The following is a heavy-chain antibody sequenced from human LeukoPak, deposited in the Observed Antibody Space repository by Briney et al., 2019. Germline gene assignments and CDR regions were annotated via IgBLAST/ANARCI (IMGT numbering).Heavy chain of an antibody. V-gene: IGHV3-30*18. CDR2: ISYDGSNK. D-gene: IGHD1-26*01. J-gene: IGHJ4*02. CDR1: GFTFSSYG. CDR3: AKDLGGSHGD. Sequence: PGGSLRLSCAASGFTFSSYGMHWVRQAPGKGLEWVAVISYDGSNKYYADSVKGRFTISRDNSKNTLYLQMNSLRAEDTAVYYCAKDLGGSHGDWGQGTLVTVSS.